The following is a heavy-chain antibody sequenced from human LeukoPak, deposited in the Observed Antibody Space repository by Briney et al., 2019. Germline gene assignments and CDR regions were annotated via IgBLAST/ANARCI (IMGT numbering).Heavy chain of an antibody. V-gene: IGHV1-69*05. CDR2: IIPIFGTA. CDR3: AREAPYCSSTSCYERVWFDP. CDR1: GGTFSSYA. J-gene: IGHJ5*02. D-gene: IGHD2-2*01. Sequence: SVKVFCKASGGTFSSYAISWVRQAPGQGLEWMGGIIPIFGTANYAQKFQGRVTITTDESTSTAYMELSSLRAEDTAVYYCAREAPYCSSTSCYERVWFDPWGQGALVTVSS.